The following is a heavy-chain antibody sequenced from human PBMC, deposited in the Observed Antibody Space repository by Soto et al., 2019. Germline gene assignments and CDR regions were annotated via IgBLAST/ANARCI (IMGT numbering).Heavy chain of an antibody. CDR3: ARDPLRRETQTRRYYYSYGMDV. CDR2: IIPIFGTA. Sequence: QVQLVQSGAEVKKPGSSVKVSCKASGGTFSSYAISWVRQAPGQGLEWMGGIIPIFGTANYAQKFQGRVTITAVESTSTAYMELSSRRSEDTAVYYCARDPLRRETQTRRYYYSYGMDVWGQGTTVTVSS. J-gene: IGHJ6*02. V-gene: IGHV1-69*01. CDR1: GGTFSSYA. D-gene: IGHD5-12*01.